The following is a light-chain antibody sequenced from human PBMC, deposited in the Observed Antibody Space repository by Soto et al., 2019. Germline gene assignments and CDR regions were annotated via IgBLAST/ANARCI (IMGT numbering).Light chain of an antibody. CDR3: QTVDKWPL. Sequence: EIFMAQSPDTLSVSPGERATLSCRASQSVGINLAWYKQKPGQAPRILIYGASTRATGVPARLSGSASGTEFPLTISSMKSEDFAVYFCQTVDKWPLFGHGTRLEIK. V-gene: IGKV3-15*01. J-gene: IGKJ5*01. CDR2: GAS. CDR1: QSVGIN.